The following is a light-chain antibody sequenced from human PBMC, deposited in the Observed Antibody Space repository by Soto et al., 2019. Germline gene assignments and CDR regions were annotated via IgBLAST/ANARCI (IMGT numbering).Light chain of an antibody. V-gene: IGLV6-57*02. J-gene: IGLJ2*01. CDR2: EVN. Sequence: NFMLTQPHSVSESPGKTVTISCTGSSGSIASKYVQWYQQRPGSAPTTVIYEVNQRPSGVPDRFSGSIDSASNSASLTISGLKTEDEADYYCQSHDSSNVVFGGGTKLTVL. CDR1: SGSIASKY. CDR3: QSHDSSNVV.